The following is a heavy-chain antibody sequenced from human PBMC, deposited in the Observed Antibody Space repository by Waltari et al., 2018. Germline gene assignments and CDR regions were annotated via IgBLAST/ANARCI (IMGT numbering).Heavy chain of an antibody. Sequence: VVLKQWGAGVVESSETLSLTCAVYGGSFTGYFWSWIRQSPGKGLEWIGEINHSGNNDYNPSLKSRAFISVDTSKNQFSLMLSSVTAADTAIYYCARSICRGETCSRYFDSWGQGTLVTVSS. J-gene: IGHJ5*01. CDR3: ARSICRGETCSRYFDS. CDR2: INHSGNN. V-gene: IGHV4-34*01. D-gene: IGHD2-15*01. CDR1: GGSFTGYF.